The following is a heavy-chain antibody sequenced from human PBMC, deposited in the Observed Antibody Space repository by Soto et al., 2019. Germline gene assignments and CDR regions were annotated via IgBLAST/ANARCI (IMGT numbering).Heavy chain of an antibody. CDR3: ARWASGSRYFDY. CDR2: IYYSGST. J-gene: IGHJ4*02. D-gene: IGHD1-26*01. V-gene: IGHV4-59*01. Sequence: ETLSLTCTVSGGSISSYYWSWIRQPPGKGLEWIAYIYYSGSTNYNPSLKSRVTISVDTSKNQFSLKLSSVTAADTAVYYCARWASGSRYFDYWGQGILVTVSS. CDR1: GGSISSYY.